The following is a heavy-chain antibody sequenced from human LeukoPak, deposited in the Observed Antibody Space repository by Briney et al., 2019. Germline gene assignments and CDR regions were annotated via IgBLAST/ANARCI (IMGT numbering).Heavy chain of an antibody. Sequence: PSETLSLTCAVYGGSFSGYYWSWIRQPPGKGLEWIGEINHSGSTNYNPSLKSRVTISVDTSKNQFSLKLSTVTAADTAVYYCASWHSSLGFDPWGQGTLVTVSS. CDR2: INHSGST. CDR3: ASWHSSLGFDP. V-gene: IGHV4-34*01. J-gene: IGHJ5*02. D-gene: IGHD6-13*01. CDR1: GGSFSGYY.